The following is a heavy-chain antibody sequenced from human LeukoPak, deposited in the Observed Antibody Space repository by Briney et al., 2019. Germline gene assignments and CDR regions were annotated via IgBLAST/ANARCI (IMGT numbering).Heavy chain of an antibody. J-gene: IGHJ4*02. Sequence: GESLRLSCTASGFTFSNYPMHWVRQAPGKGLEWVAVISYHGITQYYADSVKGRFTISRDTSKNTLYLQMNSLRADDTAVFFCARGGYDMSTGYYSYHFDSWGQGTLVTVSS. CDR1: GFTFSNYP. V-gene: IGHV3-30-3*01. CDR2: ISYHGITQ. D-gene: IGHD3-9*01. CDR3: ARGGYDMSTGYYSYHFDS.